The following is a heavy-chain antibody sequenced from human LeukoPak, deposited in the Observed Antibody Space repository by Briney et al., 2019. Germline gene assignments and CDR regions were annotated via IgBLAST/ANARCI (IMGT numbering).Heavy chain of an antibody. J-gene: IGHJ4*02. V-gene: IGHV3-7*03. Sequence: GGSLRLSCAASGFTLSNYAMNWVRQAPGKGLEWVASIKQGGSEKYYVDSVKGRFTISRDNAKNSLNLQMNSLRAEDTAVYYCARHPNYYDSSGYYKGFDCWGQGTLVTVSS. CDR3: ARHPNYYDSSGYYKGFDC. CDR1: GFTLSNYA. D-gene: IGHD3-22*01. CDR2: IKQGGSEK.